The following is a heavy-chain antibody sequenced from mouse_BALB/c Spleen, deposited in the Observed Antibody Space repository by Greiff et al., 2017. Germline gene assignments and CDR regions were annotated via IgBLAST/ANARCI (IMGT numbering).Heavy chain of an antibody. CDR2: IYPGNVNT. D-gene: IGHD2-14*01. CDR3: ARSYYRYDAGY. Sequence: VQLQQSGPELVKPGASVRISCKASGYTFTSYYIHWVKQRPGQGLEWIGWIYPGNVNTKYNEKFKGKATLTADKSSSTAYMQLSSLTSEDSAVYFCARSYYRYDAGYWGQGTTLTVSS. J-gene: IGHJ2*01. CDR1: GYTFTSYY. V-gene: IGHV1S56*01.